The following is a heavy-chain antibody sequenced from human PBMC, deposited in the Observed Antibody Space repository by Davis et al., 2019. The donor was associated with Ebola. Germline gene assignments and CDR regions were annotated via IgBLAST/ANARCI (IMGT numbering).Heavy chain of an antibody. CDR3: ARVATAGTFLDY. CDR2: INGDGSRN. CDR1: GFTFTGYW. Sequence: HTGGSLRLSCAASGFTFTGYWMHWVRQAPGKGLVWVSHINGDGSRNAYADSVKGRFTISRDNARNTLYLQMSSLRAEDTAVYYCARVATAGTFLDYWGQGILVTVSS. J-gene: IGHJ4*02. D-gene: IGHD6-13*01. V-gene: IGHV3-74*01.